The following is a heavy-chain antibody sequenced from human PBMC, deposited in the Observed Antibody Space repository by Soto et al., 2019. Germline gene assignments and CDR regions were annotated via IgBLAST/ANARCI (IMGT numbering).Heavy chain of an antibody. CDR1: GDSVSSNSAA. CDR3: ARGQSMVRGVIQYNWFDP. Sequence: KQSQTLSLTCAISGDSVSSNSAAWNWIRQSPSRGLEWLGRTYYRSKWYNDYAVSVKSRITINPDTSKNQFSLQLNSVTPEDTAVYYCARGQSMVRGVIQYNWFDPWGQGTLVTVSS. D-gene: IGHD3-10*01. V-gene: IGHV6-1*01. J-gene: IGHJ5*02. CDR2: TYYRSKWYN.